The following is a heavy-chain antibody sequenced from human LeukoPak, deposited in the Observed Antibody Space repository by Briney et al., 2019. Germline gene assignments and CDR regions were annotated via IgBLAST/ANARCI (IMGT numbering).Heavy chain of an antibody. V-gene: IGHV3-23*01. CDR1: GFTFSSYA. CDR3: AKAKGRYYHYAMDV. D-gene: IGHD3-10*01. Sequence: GGSLRLSCAASGFTFSSYAMSWVRQAPGKGLEWVSAISGSGGSTYYADSVKGRFTISRDNSKNTLYLQMNSLRAEDTAVYYCAKAKGRYYHYAMDVWGQGTTVTVSS. J-gene: IGHJ6*02. CDR2: ISGSGGST.